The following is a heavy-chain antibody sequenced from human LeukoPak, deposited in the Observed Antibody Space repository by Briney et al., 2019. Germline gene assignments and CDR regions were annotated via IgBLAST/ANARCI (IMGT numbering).Heavy chain of an antibody. CDR2: MNPNSGNT. D-gene: IGHD5-24*01. Sequence: ASVKVSCKASGYTFTGYYMHWVRQAPGQGLEWRGWMNPNSGNTGYAQKFQGRVTITRNSSINTAYLELSSLRAEDTAVYYCARGKATMGFNYWGQGTLVTVSS. CDR3: ARGKATMGFNY. J-gene: IGHJ4*02. CDR1: GYTFTGYY. V-gene: IGHV1-8*03.